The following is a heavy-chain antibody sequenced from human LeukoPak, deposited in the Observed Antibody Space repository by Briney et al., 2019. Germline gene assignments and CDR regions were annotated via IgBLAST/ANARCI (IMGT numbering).Heavy chain of an antibody. CDR3: ARAPGYSSGWPFDY. Sequence: SETLSLTCTVSGGSISTYYWSWIRQSAGKGLEWIGRIHTSGSTNYNPSLKSRVTISVDTSKNQFSLKLSSVTAADTAVYYCARAPGYSSGWPFDYWGQGTLVTVSS. J-gene: IGHJ4*02. V-gene: IGHV4-4*07. D-gene: IGHD6-19*01. CDR1: GGSISTYY. CDR2: IHTSGST.